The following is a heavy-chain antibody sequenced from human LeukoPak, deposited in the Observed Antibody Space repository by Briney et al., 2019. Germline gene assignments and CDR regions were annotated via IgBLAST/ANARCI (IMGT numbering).Heavy chain of an antibody. J-gene: IGHJ6*02. D-gene: IGHD6-13*01. CDR2: FYSSGSY. CDR1: GGSISNYY. Sequence: SETLSLTCTVSGGSISNYYWSWIRQPAGKGLEWIGRFYSSGSYNYNPSLKSRVTMSVDTSKNQFTLRLSSVTAADTAVYYCARLFPAAGTPYYYIMDVWGQGTTVTVSS. CDR3: ARLFPAAGTPYYYIMDV. V-gene: IGHV4-4*07.